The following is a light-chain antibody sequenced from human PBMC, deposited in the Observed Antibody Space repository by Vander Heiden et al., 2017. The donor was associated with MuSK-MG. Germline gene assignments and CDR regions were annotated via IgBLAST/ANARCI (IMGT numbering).Light chain of an antibody. CDR1: QSVSSRY. CDR2: GAS. V-gene: IGKV3-20*01. Sequence: EIVLTQSPGTLSLSPGERATLSCRASQSVSSRYLAWYQQRPGQAPRLLIFGASSRATGIPDRFSGSGSGTDFTLTISRLEPEDFAVYYCQQYGRSPPITFGPGTKVXIK. J-gene: IGKJ3*01. CDR3: QQYGRSPPIT.